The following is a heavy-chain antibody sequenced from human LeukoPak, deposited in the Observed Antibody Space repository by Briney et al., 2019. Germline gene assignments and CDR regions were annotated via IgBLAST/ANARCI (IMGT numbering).Heavy chain of an antibody. Sequence: GGSLRLSCAASGFTFSSYHMSWVRQAPGKGLEWVSAISGSGGSTYYADSVKGRRTISRDNSKNTLYLQMNSLRAEDTAVYYCAKRMTTLGGPFDIWGQGTMVTVSS. CDR1: GFTFSSYH. CDR3: AKRMTTLGGPFDI. J-gene: IGHJ3*02. CDR2: ISGSGGST. D-gene: IGHD4-11*01. V-gene: IGHV3-23*01.